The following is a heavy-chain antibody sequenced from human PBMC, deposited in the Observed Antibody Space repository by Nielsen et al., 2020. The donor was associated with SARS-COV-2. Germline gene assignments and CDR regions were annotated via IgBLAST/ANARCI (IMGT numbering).Heavy chain of an antibody. CDR3: ARAPWSYVRVPAAWGNWFDP. V-gene: IGHV4-31*03. CDR2: IYYSGST. CDR1: GGSISSGGYY. D-gene: IGHD2-2*01. J-gene: IGHJ5*02. Sequence: SETLSLTCTVSGGSISSGGYYWSWIRQHPGKGLEWIGYIYYSGSTYYNPSLKSRVTISVDASKNQFSLKLSSVTAADTAVCYCARAPWSYVRVPAAWGNWFDPWGQGTLVTVSS.